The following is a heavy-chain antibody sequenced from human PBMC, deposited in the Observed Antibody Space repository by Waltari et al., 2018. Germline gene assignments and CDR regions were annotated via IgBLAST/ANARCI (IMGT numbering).Heavy chain of an antibody. CDR3: ARDWRRSLDFFGWLLFALDF. D-gene: IGHD3-9*01. V-gene: IGHV3-23*01. CDR2: IPYEGRTK. CDR1: GFTFSNHA. J-gene: IGHJ4*02. Sequence: EVQLLESGGGLVQPGGSLRLSCAASGFTFSNHAMSGVRQAQGKGVGWVSVIPYEGRTKDSADSGRDRFTISRDKSRNTLYLEMNSLRAEDTAVYYCARDWRRSLDFFGWLLFALDFWGQGTLVAVSS.